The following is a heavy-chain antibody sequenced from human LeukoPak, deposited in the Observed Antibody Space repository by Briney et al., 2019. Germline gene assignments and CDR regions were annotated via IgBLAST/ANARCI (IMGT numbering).Heavy chain of an antibody. V-gene: IGHV3-66*02. CDR3: ASATYCSGDCYAFFDY. Sequence: GGSLRLSCVVSGFTVSSKYMSWVRQAPGKRLEWVSSIYGGGSTFYADSVKGRFTISRDTSKNTIYLQMSSLIPEDTAVYYCASATYCSGDCYAFFDYWGQGILVTVSS. D-gene: IGHD2-21*02. CDR2: IYGGGST. CDR1: GFTVSSKY. J-gene: IGHJ4*02.